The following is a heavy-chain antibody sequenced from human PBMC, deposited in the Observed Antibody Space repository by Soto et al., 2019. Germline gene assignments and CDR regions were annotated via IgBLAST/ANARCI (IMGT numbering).Heavy chain of an antibody. CDR3: AHRALYSGSYWDGGYFDT. CDR2: IYWDDDK. J-gene: IGHJ4*02. V-gene: IGHV2-5*02. D-gene: IGHD1-26*01. Sequence: QITLRESGPTRVRPTQPLTLTCNFAGFSLSSSGVGVGWIRQSPGKAPEWLVVIYWDDDKRYNPSLKSRLTITKDTSKHHVVLTMPNMDPVDTGTYYCAHRALYSGSYWDGGYFDTWGQGIPVTVSP. CDR1: GFSLSSSGVG.